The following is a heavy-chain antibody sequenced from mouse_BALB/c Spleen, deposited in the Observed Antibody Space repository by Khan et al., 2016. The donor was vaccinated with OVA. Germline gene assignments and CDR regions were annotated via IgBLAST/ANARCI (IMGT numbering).Heavy chain of an antibody. CDR2: IDPANGIS. D-gene: IGHD2-4*01. CDR1: GFNIKDTY. V-gene: IGHV14-3*02. J-gene: IGHJ4*01. Sequence: VQLKQSGAELMTAGASVKLSCTVSGFNIKDTYMHWVKQRPEQGLEWIGRIDPANGISKYDPKFKGKATITAVTSSNTAYLQLSSLTSEDTAVYYWSDSVLLDALDYWGQGTSVTVSS. CDR3: SDSVLLDALDY.